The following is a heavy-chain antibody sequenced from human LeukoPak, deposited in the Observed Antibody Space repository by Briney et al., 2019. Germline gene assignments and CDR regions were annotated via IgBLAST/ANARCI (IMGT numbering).Heavy chain of an antibody. D-gene: IGHD3-22*01. Sequence: VGSPRLSCAASGFTFSSYSMNWVRQAPGKGLEWVSSISSSSSYIYYADSVKGRFTISRDNAKNSLYLQMNSLRAEDTAVYYCASRVVYYYDSSGSLDDYWGQGTLVSASS. J-gene: IGHJ4*02. CDR2: ISSSSSYI. CDR3: ASRVVYYYDSSGSLDDY. CDR1: GFTFSSYS. V-gene: IGHV3-21*01.